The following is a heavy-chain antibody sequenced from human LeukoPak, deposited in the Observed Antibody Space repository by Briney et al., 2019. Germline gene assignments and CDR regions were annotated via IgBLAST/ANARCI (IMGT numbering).Heavy chain of an antibody. CDR1: GGSISSYY. CDR2: IYYSGST. D-gene: IGHD2-21*02. J-gene: IGHJ6*02. V-gene: IGHV4-59*08. CDR3: ARQGGAYCGGDCYYYYYGMDV. Sequence: KTSETLSLTCTVSGGSISSYYWSWIRQPPGKGLEWIGHIYYSGSTNYNPSLKSRVTISVDTSKNQFSPKLSSVTAADTAVYYCARQGGAYCGGDCYYYYYGMDVWGQGTTVTVSS.